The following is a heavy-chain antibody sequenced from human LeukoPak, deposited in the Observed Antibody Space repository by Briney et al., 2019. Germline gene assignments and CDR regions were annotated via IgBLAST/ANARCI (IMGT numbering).Heavy chain of an antibody. CDR2: ISYSGDT. CDR1: GGSISSYF. V-gene: IGHV4-59*01. Sequence: SETLSLTCAVSGGSISSYFWSWIRQPPGKGLEWIAYISYSGDTKYNPSLKSRLSMSVDTSENQCSLMLTSVTAADTAVYYCARGSGWYPHWGQGTLVTVSS. J-gene: IGHJ1*01. D-gene: IGHD6-19*01. CDR3: ARGSGWYPH.